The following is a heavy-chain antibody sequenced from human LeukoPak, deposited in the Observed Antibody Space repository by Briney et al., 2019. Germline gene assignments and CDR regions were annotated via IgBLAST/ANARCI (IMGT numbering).Heavy chain of an antibody. Sequence: GGSLRLSCAASGFTFSSYSMSWVRQAPGKGLEWVSSISDNSYWSYYADSVEGRFFISRDNAKNSLYLQMNSLRAEDTAVYYCANHLACGSTSCPPFDDWGQGTLVTVSS. J-gene: IGHJ4*02. CDR3: ANHLACGSTSCPPFDD. CDR1: GFTFSSYS. CDR2: ISDNSYWS. D-gene: IGHD2-2*01. V-gene: IGHV3-21*01.